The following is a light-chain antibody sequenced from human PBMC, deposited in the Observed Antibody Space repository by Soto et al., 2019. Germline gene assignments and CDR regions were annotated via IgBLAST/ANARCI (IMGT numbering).Light chain of an antibody. CDR1: SSDVGGYNY. CDR3: SSYTTRRTII. CDR2: DVT. J-gene: IGLJ2*01. Sequence: QSALTQPASVSGSPGQSITISCTGTSSDVGGYNYVSWYQQHPGKAPKLMVYDVTKRPSGVSYRFSGSKSGNTASLTISGLPAEDEADYYCSSYTTRRTIIFGGGTKLTVL. V-gene: IGLV2-14*01.